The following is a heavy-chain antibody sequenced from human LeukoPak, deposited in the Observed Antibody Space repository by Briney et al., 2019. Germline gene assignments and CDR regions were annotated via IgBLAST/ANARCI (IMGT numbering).Heavy chain of an antibody. CDR1: GGSISSSSYY. J-gene: IGHJ5*02. V-gene: IGHV4-39*01. D-gene: IGHD2-15*01. CDR3: ARLLRYCSGGSCYGWFDP. CDR2: IYYSGST. Sequence: SETLSLTCTVSGGSISSSSYYWGWIRQPPGKGLEWIGSIYYSGSTYYNPSLKSRVTISVDTSKNQFSLKLSSVTAADTAVYYCARLLRYCSGGSCYGWFDPWGQGTLVTVSS.